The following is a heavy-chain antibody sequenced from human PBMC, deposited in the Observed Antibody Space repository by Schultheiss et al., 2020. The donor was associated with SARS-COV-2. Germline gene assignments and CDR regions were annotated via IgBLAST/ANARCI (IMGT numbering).Heavy chain of an antibody. CDR3: AGSRDGYNNWYFDL. V-gene: IGHV3-13*01. CDR2: IGTAGDT. J-gene: IGHJ2*01. D-gene: IGHD5-24*01. Sequence: GGPLRLSCAASGFTFSSYDMHWVRQATGKGLEWVSAIGTAGDTYYPGSVKGRFTISRENAKNSLYLQMNSLRAGDTAVYYCAGSRDGYNNWYFDLWGRGTLVTVSS. CDR1: GFTFSSYD.